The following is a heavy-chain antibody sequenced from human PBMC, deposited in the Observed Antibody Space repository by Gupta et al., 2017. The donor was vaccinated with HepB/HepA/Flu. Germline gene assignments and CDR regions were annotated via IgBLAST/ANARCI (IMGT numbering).Heavy chain of an antibody. V-gene: IGHV3-11*04. J-gene: IGHJ6*03. CDR2: ISSSGITI. D-gene: IGHD1-1*01. CDR1: GFPFSDYY. Sequence: QVQLVESGGGLVRPGGSLRLSCAASGFPFSDYYMTWIRQVPGKGLEWISYISSSGITIYYGDSVKGRFTISRDNAKNSLYLQMNSLRVEDTAVYYCARSEFYNQPSYFHIDVWGKGTTVTVSS. CDR3: ARSEFYNQPSYFHIDV.